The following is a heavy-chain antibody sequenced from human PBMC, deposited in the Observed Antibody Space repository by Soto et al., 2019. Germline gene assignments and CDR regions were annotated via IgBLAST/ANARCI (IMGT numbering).Heavy chain of an antibody. CDR3: ARARRTTVTPDAFDI. CDR2: ISFDGSNQ. Sequence: PGGSLRLSCAASGFSFSSFAIHWVRLAPGKGLEWVALISFDGSNQYYADSVKGRFTVSRDNSKHILYLQMNSLRTEDTAIYYCARARRTTVTPDAFDIWGQGTMVTVSS. D-gene: IGHD4-17*01. J-gene: IGHJ3*02. V-gene: IGHV3-30-3*01. CDR1: GFSFSSFA.